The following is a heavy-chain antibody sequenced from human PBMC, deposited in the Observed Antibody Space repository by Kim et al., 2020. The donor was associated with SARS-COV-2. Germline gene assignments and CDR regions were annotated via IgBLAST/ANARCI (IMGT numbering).Heavy chain of an antibody. V-gene: IGHV3-74*01. Sequence: TSSADSVKGRFTISRDNAKNTLYLQKNSLRAEDTAVYYCAREPYYYYGMDGWGQGTTVTVSS. J-gene: IGHJ6*02. CDR2: T. CDR3: AREPYYYYGMDG.